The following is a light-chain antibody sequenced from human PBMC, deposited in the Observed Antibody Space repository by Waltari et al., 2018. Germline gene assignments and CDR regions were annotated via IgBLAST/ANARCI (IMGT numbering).Light chain of an antibody. J-gene: IGKJ3*01. CDR1: QGISSY. V-gene: IGKV1-9*01. CDR3: QQLNSYF. Sequence: IHLTQSPSSLSASLGDRFTFTCRASQGISSYLAWYQQRPGKAPKRRIYAASTLQSGFPSRFRGSGSGTDFTLTISSLQPEDFATYYCQQLNSYFFGPGTKVDIK. CDR2: AAS.